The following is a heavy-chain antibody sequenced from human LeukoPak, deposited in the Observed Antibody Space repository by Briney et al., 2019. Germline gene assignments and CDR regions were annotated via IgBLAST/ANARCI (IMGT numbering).Heavy chain of an antibody. V-gene: IGHV3-30*18. CDR2: ISYDGSNK. J-gene: IGHJ4*02. D-gene: IGHD6-13*01. CDR3: AKEGSKSSSLDY. Sequence: GGSLRLSCAASGFTFNSFGMHWVRQAPGKGLEWVAVISYDGSNKYFADSVKGRFTISRDNSKNTLYLQMNSLRAEDTAVYYCAKEGSKSSSLDYWGQGTLVTVSS. CDR1: GFTFNSFG.